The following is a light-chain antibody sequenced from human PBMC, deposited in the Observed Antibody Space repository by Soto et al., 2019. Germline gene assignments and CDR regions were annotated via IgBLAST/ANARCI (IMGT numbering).Light chain of an antibody. CDR1: QTISSW. Sequence: IQMTQSPSTLSGSVGDRATMTCRASQTISSWLAWYQQKPGKAPKLLIYKASTLKSGVPSRFSGSGSGTEFTLTISSLQPDDFATYYCHHYNSYSEAFVQGTKVELK. J-gene: IGKJ1*01. CDR3: HHYNSYSEA. CDR2: KAS. V-gene: IGKV1-5*03.